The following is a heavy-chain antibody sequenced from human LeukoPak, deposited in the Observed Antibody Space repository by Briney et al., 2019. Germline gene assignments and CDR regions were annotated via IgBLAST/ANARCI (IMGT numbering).Heavy chain of an antibody. J-gene: IGHJ4*02. CDR2: LNPSGGRT. CDR3: ARDSGSYTLGGY. D-gene: IGHD1-26*01. CDR1: GYTFTSYH. Sequence: ASVKVSCKASGYTFTSYHMHWVRQAPGQGLEWMGILNPSGGRTSNAQKFQGRVTMTRDTSTSTVYMELSSLRSEDTAVYYCARDSGSYTLGGYWGQGTLVTVSS. V-gene: IGHV1-46*01.